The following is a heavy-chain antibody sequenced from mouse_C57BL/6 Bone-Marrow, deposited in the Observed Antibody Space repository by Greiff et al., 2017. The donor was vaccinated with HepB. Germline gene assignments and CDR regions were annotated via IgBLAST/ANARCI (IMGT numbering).Heavy chain of an antibody. D-gene: IGHD1-1*01. CDR3: ARPTTNYAMDD. J-gene: IGHJ4*01. CDR2: IYPGDGDT. CDR1: GYAFSSSW. V-gene: IGHV1-82*01. Sequence: QVQLQQSGPELVKPGASVKISCKASGYAFSSSWLNWVKQRPGKGLEWIGRIYPGDGDTNYNGKFKGKATLTSDKSSSTAYMQLSSLTSEDSAVYFCARPTTNYAMDDWGQGTSVTVSS.